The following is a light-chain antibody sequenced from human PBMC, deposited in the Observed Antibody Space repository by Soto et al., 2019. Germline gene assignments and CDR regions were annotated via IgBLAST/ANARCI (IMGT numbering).Light chain of an antibody. CDR2: EVS. J-gene: IGLJ1*01. V-gene: IGLV2-14*01. Sequence: QSVLTQSASVSGTPGQSITISCTGTSSDIGAYKFVSWYQQHPGKAPKLIIYEVSNRPSGVSNRFSGSKSATPASLTISGLQAEDEGDYYCCPYTSSSTLYVFGTGTKVTV. CDR3: CPYTSSSTLYV. CDR1: SSDIGAYKF.